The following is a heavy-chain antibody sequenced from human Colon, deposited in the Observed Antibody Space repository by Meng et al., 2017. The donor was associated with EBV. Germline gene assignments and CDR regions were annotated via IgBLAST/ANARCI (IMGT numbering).Heavy chain of an antibody. J-gene: IGHJ2*01. CDR3: ARGGPYPDSSGFHWYFDL. Sequence: QGQLVQARSGLKKSGASVKVSCKASGYTFINYAINWVRQAPGQGLEWMGWINTHTGNPTYGQGFTGRFVLSSDTSVSTANLQISSLKAEDTAVYYCARGGPYPDSSGFHWYFDLWGRGTLVTVSS. V-gene: IGHV7-4-1*02. CDR1: GYTFINYA. CDR2: INTHTGNP. D-gene: IGHD3-22*01.